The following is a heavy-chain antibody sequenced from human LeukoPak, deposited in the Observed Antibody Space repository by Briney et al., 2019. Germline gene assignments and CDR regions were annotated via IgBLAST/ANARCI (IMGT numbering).Heavy chain of an antibody. J-gene: IGHJ6*02. CDR2: IWFDGKNE. CDR1: GFTLSSYG. D-gene: IGHD2-8*01. CDR3: ARDRHCANGVCHSPPGMDV. V-gene: IGHV3-33*08. Sequence: GGSLRLSCVASGFTLSSYGMHWVRQAPGKGLEWVADIWFDGKNEHFADSVKGRFTISRDNSKNTMYLQINSLRAEDTAVYYCARDRHCANGVCHSPPGMDVWGQGTTVTVSS.